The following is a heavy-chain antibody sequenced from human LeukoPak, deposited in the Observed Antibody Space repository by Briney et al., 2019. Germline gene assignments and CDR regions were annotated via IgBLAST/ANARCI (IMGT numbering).Heavy chain of an antibody. CDR1: GFTFSDYY. CDR2: IHKAGTES. D-gene: IGHD1-26*01. J-gene: IGHJ4*02. CDR3: ARVGTWELQRVFEY. V-gene: IGHV3-7*01. Sequence: GGSLRLSCAASGFTFSDYYMTWVRQVPGKGLEWVANIHKAGTESYYVDSVKGRFAISRDNAKNSLYLQLSSLRVDDTAVYYCARVGTWELQRVFEYWGQGTLVTVSS.